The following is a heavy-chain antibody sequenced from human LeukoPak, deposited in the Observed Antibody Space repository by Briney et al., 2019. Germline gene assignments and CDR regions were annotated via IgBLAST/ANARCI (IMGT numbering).Heavy chain of an antibody. J-gene: IGHJ4*02. Sequence: PGGSLRLSCAASGFTVSSNYMSWVRQAPGKGLDWVSAICASGGSTYYADSVKGRFTISRDTSKNTLYLQMNSLRAEDTAVYSRAKVISSSCGIGGYWGQGTLVTVSS. CDR2: ICASGGST. D-gene: IGHD6-13*01. CDR3: AKVISSSCGIGGY. CDR1: GFTVSSNY. V-gene: IGHV3-23*01.